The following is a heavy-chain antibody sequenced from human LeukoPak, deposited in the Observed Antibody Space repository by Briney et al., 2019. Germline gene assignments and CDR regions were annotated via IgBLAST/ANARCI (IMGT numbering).Heavy chain of an antibody. Sequence: GSLRLSCAASGFSFSTYSFSWVRQAPGKGLEWVSAISGSGGSTYYADSVKGRFTISRDNSKNTLYLQMNSLRAEDTAVYYCAKVVRTLGYCSGGSCYSVIDYWGQGTLVTVSS. V-gene: IGHV3-23*01. CDR1: GFSFSTYS. CDR3: AKVVRTLGYCSGGSCYSVIDY. J-gene: IGHJ4*02. D-gene: IGHD2-15*01. CDR2: ISGSGGST.